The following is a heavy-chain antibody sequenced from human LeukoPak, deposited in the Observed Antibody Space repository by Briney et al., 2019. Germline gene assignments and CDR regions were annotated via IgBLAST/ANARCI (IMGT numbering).Heavy chain of an antibody. Sequence: SETLSLTCAVYGGSFSGYYWSWIRRPPGKGLEWIGEINHSGSTNSNPSLKSRDTLSVDTPKNQFSLNLCSLTAADTAVYYCARVLWFGESKKGYSYYMDVWGKGTTVTVSS. D-gene: IGHD3-10*01. J-gene: IGHJ6*03. CDR2: INHSGST. V-gene: IGHV4-34*01. CDR1: GGSFSGYY. CDR3: ARVLWFGESKKGYSYYMDV.